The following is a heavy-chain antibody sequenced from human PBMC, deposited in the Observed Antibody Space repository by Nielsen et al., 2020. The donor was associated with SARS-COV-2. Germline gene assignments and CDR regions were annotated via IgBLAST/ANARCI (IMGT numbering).Heavy chain of an antibody. D-gene: IGHD3-22*01. Sequence: ASVKVSCKASGYTFTSYAMHWVRQAPGQRLEWLGWINAGNGNTKYSQKFQGRVTITADESTSTAYMELSSLRSEDTAVYYCARTYYYDSSGYYYDYWGQGTLVTVSS. CDR3: ARTYYYDSSGYYYDY. CDR1: GYTFTSYA. J-gene: IGHJ4*02. CDR2: INAGNGNT. V-gene: IGHV1-3*01.